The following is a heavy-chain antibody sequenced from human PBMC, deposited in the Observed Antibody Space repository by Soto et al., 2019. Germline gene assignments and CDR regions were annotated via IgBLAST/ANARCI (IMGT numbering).Heavy chain of an antibody. Sequence: LRLSCAASGFTFDDYAMHWVRQAPGKGLEWVSGISWNSGSIGYADSVKGRFTISRDNAKNSLYLQMNSLRAEDTALYYCAKDKRIVGATYFDYWGQGTLVTVSS. V-gene: IGHV3-9*01. CDR3: AKDKRIVGATYFDY. J-gene: IGHJ4*02. D-gene: IGHD1-26*01. CDR2: ISWNSGSI. CDR1: GFTFDDYA.